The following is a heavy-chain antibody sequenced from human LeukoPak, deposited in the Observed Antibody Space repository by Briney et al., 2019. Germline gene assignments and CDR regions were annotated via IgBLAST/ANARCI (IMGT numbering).Heavy chain of an antibody. J-gene: IGHJ4*02. CDR2: IWYDGSNK. D-gene: IGHD2-15*01. CDR3: ARDWCGGGSCYYFDH. CDR1: GFNFFTYG. V-gene: IGHV3-33*01. Sequence: GRSLRLSCAASGFNFFTYGMHWVRQAPGRGLEWVAVIWYDGSNKYYADSVKGRFTISRDNSKNTLYLQMNSLRAEDTAVYYCARDWCGGGSCYYFDHWGQGTLVTVSS.